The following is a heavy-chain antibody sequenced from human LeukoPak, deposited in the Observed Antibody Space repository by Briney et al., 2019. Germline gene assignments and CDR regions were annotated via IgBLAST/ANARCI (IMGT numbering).Heavy chain of an antibody. V-gene: IGHV4-4*02. J-gene: IGHJ4*02. CDR1: GGSISGTNW. D-gene: IGHD1-26*01. CDR3: SRESGPFCPFGY. CDR2: ISLAGQT. Sequence: SGTLSLTCGVSGGSISGTNWWSWVRQPPGQGLEWIGEISLAGQTNYNPSLNGRVTMSLDKSSNQLSLHLTSVTAADTATYFCSRESGPFCPFGYWGQRTLVIVSS.